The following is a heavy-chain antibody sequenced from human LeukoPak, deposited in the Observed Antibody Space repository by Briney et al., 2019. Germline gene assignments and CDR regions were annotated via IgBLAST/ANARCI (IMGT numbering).Heavy chain of an antibody. CDR3: AKDKWWGASDH. Sequence: PGGSLRLSCAASGFSFSAHWMHWVRQAPGKGLVWAAQINGDVTATNYAGSVKGRFTISRDNAKNTVHLQMSTLTAEDTAVYYCAKDKWWGASDHWGQGSLVTVSS. J-gene: IGHJ4*02. D-gene: IGHD2-8*01. CDR1: GFSFSAHW. V-gene: IGHV3-74*01. CDR2: INGDVTAT.